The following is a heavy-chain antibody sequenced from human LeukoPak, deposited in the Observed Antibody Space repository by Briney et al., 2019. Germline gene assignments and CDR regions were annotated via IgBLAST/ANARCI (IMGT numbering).Heavy chain of an antibody. Sequence: GGSLRLSCTTSGFAFDDFAMSWVRQPAGKGLEWVGFIRRRAYGGAAEYAGSVKGRFIISRDDSKGIAYLQMNSLKTEDTAVYYCSRNGLVDFDYWGQGSRVIVSP. J-gene: IGHJ4*02. CDR2: IRRRAYGGAA. CDR1: GFAFDDFA. CDR3: SRNGLVDFDY. V-gene: IGHV3-49*04.